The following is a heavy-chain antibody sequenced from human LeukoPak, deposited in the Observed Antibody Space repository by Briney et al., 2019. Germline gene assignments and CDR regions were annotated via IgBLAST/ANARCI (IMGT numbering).Heavy chain of an antibody. Sequence: PGRSLRLSCAASGFTFDDYAMHWVRQAPGKGLEWVSGISWNSGSIDYADSVKGRFTISRDNAKNSLYLQMNSLRAEDTALYYCVKRSRDGYNSPLDNWGQGTLVTVSS. J-gene: IGHJ4*02. D-gene: IGHD5-24*01. CDR1: GFTFDDYA. V-gene: IGHV3-9*01. CDR2: ISWNSGSI. CDR3: VKRSRDGYNSPLDN.